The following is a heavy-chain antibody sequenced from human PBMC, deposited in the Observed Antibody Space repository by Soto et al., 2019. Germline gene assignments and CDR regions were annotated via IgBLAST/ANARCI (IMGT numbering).Heavy chain of an antibody. D-gene: IGHD3-3*01. CDR3: ATSYDSGFDP. V-gene: IGHV1-18*04. J-gene: IGHJ5*02. Sequence: LLLQSGAELKKPGASVKISCKASGYSFSTYDISWLRQAPGQGPESMGRISPKNGNTNYAQNFQDRVTMTADTSSSTAYMELRGLRSDDTAKYYCATSYDSGFDPWGQGTLVTVSS. CDR1: GYSFSTYD. CDR2: ISPKNGNT.